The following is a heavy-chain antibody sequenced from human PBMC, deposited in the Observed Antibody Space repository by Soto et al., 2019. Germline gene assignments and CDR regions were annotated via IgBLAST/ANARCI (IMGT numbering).Heavy chain of an antibody. V-gene: IGHV3-30-3*01. CDR1: GFTFSSYA. Sequence: GGSLRLSCAASGFTFSSYAMHWVRQAPGKGLEWVAVISYDGSNKYYADSVKGRFTISRDNSKNTLYLQMNSLRAEDTAVYYCARDQYCSSTSCHYYYGMDVWGQGTTVTVSS. CDR3: ARDQYCSSTSCHYYYGMDV. J-gene: IGHJ6*02. CDR2: ISYDGSNK. D-gene: IGHD2-2*01.